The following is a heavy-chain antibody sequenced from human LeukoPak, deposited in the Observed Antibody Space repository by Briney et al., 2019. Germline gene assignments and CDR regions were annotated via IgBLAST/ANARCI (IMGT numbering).Heavy chain of an antibody. CDR1: GGSFSSGSYY. CDR3: ARVTEYYDFWSGYYEGYNWFDP. J-gene: IGHJ5*02. CDR2: IYYSGST. Sequence: SETLSLTCTVSGGSFSSGSYYWSWIRQPPGKGLEWIGYIYYSGSTNYNPSLKSRVTISVDTSKNQFSLKLSSVTAADTAVYYCARVTEYYDFWSGYYEGYNWFDPWGQGTLVTVSS. D-gene: IGHD3-3*01. V-gene: IGHV4-61*01.